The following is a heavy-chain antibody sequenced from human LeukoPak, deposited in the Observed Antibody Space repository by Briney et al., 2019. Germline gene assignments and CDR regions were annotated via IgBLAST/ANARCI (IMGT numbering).Heavy chain of an antibody. J-gene: IGHJ4*02. CDR1: GASISNFY. V-gene: IGHV4-4*07. Sequence: PSETLSLTCTVSGASISNFYWSWIRQPAGKGLEWIGHIHTSGSTNYNPSLKSRVTMSLDMSNNQFSLKLNSVSAADTAVYYCAKEGMIRGVIDYWGQGALVTVSS. CDR2: IHTSGST. D-gene: IGHD3-10*01. CDR3: AKEGMIRGVIDY.